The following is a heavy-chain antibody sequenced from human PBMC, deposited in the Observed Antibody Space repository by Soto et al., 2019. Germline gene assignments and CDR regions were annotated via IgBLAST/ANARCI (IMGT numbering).Heavy chain of an antibody. V-gene: IGHV4-59*01. CDR1: GGSMRNYF. D-gene: IGHD6-13*01. CDR2: IHYSGTT. J-gene: IGHJ4*02. CDR3: AAGEASSRNLAPYYLDF. Sequence: SETLSLTCTVSGGSMRNYFWTWIRQPPGKGLEWIGYIHYSGTTSFFPSYNPSLRSRVTISGDTSKNQFSLKLLSVTTADTAVYFCAAGEASSRNLAPYYLDFWGQVTLVTVSS.